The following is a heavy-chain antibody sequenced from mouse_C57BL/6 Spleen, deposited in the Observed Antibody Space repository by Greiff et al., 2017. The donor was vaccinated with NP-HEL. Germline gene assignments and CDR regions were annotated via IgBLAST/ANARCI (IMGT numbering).Heavy chain of an antibody. Sequence: QVQLQQPGAVLVRPGSSVKLSCKASGYTFTSYWMHWVKQRPIQGLEWIGNIAPSDSETHYNQKFQDKATLTVDQSSSTAYMQLSSLTSEDSAVYYCARSPGLGSSFYFDYWGQGTTLTVSS. CDR1: GYTFTSYW. CDR2: IAPSDSET. D-gene: IGHD1-1*01. CDR3: ARSPGLGSSFYFDY. V-gene: IGHV1-52*01. J-gene: IGHJ2*01.